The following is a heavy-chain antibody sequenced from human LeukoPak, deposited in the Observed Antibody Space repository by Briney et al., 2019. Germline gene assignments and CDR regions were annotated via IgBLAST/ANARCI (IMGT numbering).Heavy chain of an antibody. CDR2: ISSSSSTI. Sequence: PGGSLRLSCAASGFTFSSYSMNWVRQAPGKGLEWVSYISSSSSTIYYADSVKGRFTISRDNAKNSLYLQMNSLRAEDTAVYYCARDPCSSTSCYIDYWGQGTLVTVSS. D-gene: IGHD2-2*01. CDR3: ARDPCSSTSCYIDY. J-gene: IGHJ4*02. V-gene: IGHV3-48*01. CDR1: GFTFSSYS.